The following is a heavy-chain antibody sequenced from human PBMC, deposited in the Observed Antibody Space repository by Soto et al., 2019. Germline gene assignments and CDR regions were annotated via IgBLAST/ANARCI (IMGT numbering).Heavy chain of an antibody. CDR2: ISGSGGST. CDR1: GFTFSSYA. D-gene: IGHD2-15*01. J-gene: IGHJ4*02. Sequence: EVQLLESGGGLVQPGGSLRLACVASGFTFSSYAMTWVRQAPGKGLEWVSGISGSGGSTYNADSVKGRFTISRDNSKNTLYLQMNSLRAEDTAVYFCAQVRGVVALDGYFDCWGQGTLVTVSS. V-gene: IGHV3-23*01. CDR3: AQVRGVVALDGYFDC.